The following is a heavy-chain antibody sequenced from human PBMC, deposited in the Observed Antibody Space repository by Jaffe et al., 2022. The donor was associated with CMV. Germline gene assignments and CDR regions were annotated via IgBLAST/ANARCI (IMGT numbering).Heavy chain of an antibody. CDR2: INPNSGGT. D-gene: IGHD2-15*01. J-gene: IGHJ3*02. CDR1: GYTFTGYY. V-gene: IGHV1-2*04. Sequence: QVQLVQSGAEVKKPGASVKVSCKASGYTFTGYYMHWVRQAPGQGLEWMGWINPNSGGTNYAQKFQGWVTMTRDTSISTAYMELSRLRSDDTAVYYCARGRSRKVVAADAFDIWGQGTMVTVSS. CDR3: ARGRSRKVVAADAFDI.